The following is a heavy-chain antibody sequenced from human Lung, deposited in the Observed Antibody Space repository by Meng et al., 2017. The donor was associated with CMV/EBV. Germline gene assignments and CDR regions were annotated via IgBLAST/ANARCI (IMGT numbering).Heavy chain of an antibody. D-gene: IGHD1-26*01. CDR2: ISSHGSAT. V-gene: IGHV3-11*04. CDR3: AREGKVVLDFFKH. J-gene: IGHJ1*01. Sequence: SXEVSGFTFSDYYMSWIRQAPGKGLEWISSISSHGSATYYADSVKGRFTVSRDNAKNSLYLQMNSLRAEDTAVYYCAREGKVVLDFFKHWCQGTLVTVSS. CDR1: GFTFSDYY.